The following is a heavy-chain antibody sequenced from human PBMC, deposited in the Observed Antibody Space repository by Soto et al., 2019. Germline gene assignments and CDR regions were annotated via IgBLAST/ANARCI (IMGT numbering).Heavy chain of an antibody. V-gene: IGHV4-31*03. J-gene: IGHJ6*02. CDR3: ARERRGRSGYYDDGVYYYYYGMDV. Sequence: SETLSLTCTVSGGSISSGGYYWSWIRQHPGKGLEWIGYIYYSGSTYYNPSLKSRVTISVDTSKNQFSLKLSSVTAADTAVYYCARERRGRSGYYDDGVYYYYYGMDVWGQGTTVTVSS. CDR2: IYYSGST. CDR1: GGSISSGGYY. D-gene: IGHD3-3*01.